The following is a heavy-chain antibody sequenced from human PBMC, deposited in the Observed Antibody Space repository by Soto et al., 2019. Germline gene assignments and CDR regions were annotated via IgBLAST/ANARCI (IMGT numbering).Heavy chain of an antibody. CDR1: GFTFSNAW. V-gene: IGHV3-15*01. CDR2: IKSKTDGGTT. J-gene: IGHJ4*02. Sequence: EVQLVESGGGLVKPGGSLRLSCAASGFTFSNAWMSWVRQAPGKRLEWVGRIKSKTDGGTTDYAAPVKGRFTISRDDSKNTLYLQMNSLKTEDTAVYYCTGRYGDYWDYFDYWGQGTLVTVSS. CDR3: TGRYGDYWDYFDY. D-gene: IGHD4-17*01.